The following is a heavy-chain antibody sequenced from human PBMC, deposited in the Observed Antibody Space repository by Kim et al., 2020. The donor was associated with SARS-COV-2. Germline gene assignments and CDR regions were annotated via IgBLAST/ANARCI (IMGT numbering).Heavy chain of an antibody. CDR2: IYPGDSDT. V-gene: IGHV5-51*01. J-gene: IGHJ6*02. CDR1: GYSFTSYW. Sequence: GESLKISCKGSGYSFTSYWIGWVRQMPGKGLEWMGIIYPGDSDTRYSPSFQGQVTISADKSISTAYLQWSSLKASDTAMYYCARHPPKRITMVRGVIYTACYGMDVRGQGTTVTVSS. CDR3: ARHPPKRITMVRGVIYTACYGMDV. D-gene: IGHD3-10*01.